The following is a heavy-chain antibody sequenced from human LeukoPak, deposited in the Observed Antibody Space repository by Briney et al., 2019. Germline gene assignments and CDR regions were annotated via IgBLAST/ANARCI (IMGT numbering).Heavy chain of an antibody. CDR3: VGGSGWLFDY. Sequence: GGSLRLSCAASGIAFRSFTMHWVRQAPGKGLEWVSSITPTSTSTVYADSVKGRFTISRDNAENSLSLQMNSLRGDDTAIYYCVGGSGWLFDYWGQGTLVTVSS. CDR2: ITPTSTST. CDR1: GIAFRSFT. J-gene: IGHJ4*02. D-gene: IGHD6-19*01. V-gene: IGHV3-21*06.